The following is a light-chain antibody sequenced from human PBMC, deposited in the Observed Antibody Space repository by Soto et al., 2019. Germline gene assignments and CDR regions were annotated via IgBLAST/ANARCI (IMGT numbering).Light chain of an antibody. CDR2: DAS. V-gene: IGKV1-5*01. J-gene: IGKJ4*01. Sequence: DIQMTQSPSTLSASVGDTFTITCRASQRMSGWLAWHHQKPGKAPKLLIYDASSLESGVPSRFSGSGSGTEFPLTISSLHPDDFANYSCQQYNSYPLNFGLGTK. CDR3: QQYNSYPLN. CDR1: QRMSGW.